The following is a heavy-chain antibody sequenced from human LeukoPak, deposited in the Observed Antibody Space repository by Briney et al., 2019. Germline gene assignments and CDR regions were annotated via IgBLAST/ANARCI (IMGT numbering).Heavy chain of an antibody. D-gene: IGHD2-21*02. CDR3: ARAVTAFLLDY. Sequence: GGSLSLSCAASGFTFSSYAMHRVRQAPGKGLEWVAVISYDGSNKYYADSVKGRFTISRDNSKNTLYLQMNSLRAEDTAVYYCARAVTAFLLDYWGQGTLVTVSS. CDR1: GFTFSSYA. J-gene: IGHJ4*02. V-gene: IGHV3-30*04. CDR2: ISYDGSNK.